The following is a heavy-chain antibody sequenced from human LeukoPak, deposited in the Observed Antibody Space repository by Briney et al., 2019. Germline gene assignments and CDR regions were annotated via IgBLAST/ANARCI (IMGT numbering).Heavy chain of an antibody. CDR3: SKGRTVTGTLALDY. CDR1: GFTFSNYA. J-gene: IGHJ4*02. D-gene: IGHD6-19*01. V-gene: IGHV3-23*01. CDR2: ISGTSDNT. Sequence: GGSLRLSCAASGFTFSNYAMTWVRQAPGKGLEWVSAISGTSDNTYYADSVRGRLTISRDNSKNTLYLQVNSLRAEDTAIYYCSKGRTVTGTLALDYWGQGTLVTVSS.